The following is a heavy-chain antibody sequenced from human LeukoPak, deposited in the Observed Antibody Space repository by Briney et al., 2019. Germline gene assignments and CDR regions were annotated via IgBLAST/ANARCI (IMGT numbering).Heavy chain of an antibody. Sequence: PGGSLRLSCAASGFTFDDYAMHWVRQAPGKGLEWVSGISWNSGSIGYADSVKGRFTISRDNAKNSLYLQMNSLRAEDTALYYCAKDIWPDSSGWQVFDYWGQGTLVTVSS. D-gene: IGHD6-19*01. CDR3: AKDIWPDSSGWQVFDY. V-gene: IGHV3-9*01. CDR1: GFTFDDYA. J-gene: IGHJ4*02. CDR2: ISWNSGSI.